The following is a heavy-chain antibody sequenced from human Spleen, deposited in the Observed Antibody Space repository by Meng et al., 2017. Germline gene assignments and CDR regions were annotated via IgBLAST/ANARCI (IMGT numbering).Heavy chain of an antibody. CDR1: GGSFSDYY. J-gene: IGHJ4*02. Sequence: QVQLQPGGAGFVKPSVTLSLTCVVFGGSFSDYYWSWIRQPPGKGLEWIGEINHSGSTNYNPSLESRATISVDTSQNNLSLKLSSVTAADSAVYYCARGPTTMAHDFDYWGQGTLVTVSS. V-gene: IGHV4-34*01. CDR2: INHSGST. CDR3: ARGPTTMAHDFDY. D-gene: IGHD4-11*01.